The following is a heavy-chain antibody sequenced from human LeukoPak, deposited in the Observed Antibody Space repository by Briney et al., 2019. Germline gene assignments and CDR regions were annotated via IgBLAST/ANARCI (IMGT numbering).Heavy chain of an antibody. D-gene: IGHD2-21*01. Sequence: GRSLRLSCEASGFTFSSHGMHWVRQPPGKGLEWVGVIWNDGSDQYYGDSVRGRFTVSRDNLKSTLYLQMDSLRAEDTAVYYCARGCGGSPGCYIIDKWGQGTLVTVS. CDR3: ARGCGGSPGCYIIDK. J-gene: IGHJ4*02. V-gene: IGHV3-33*01. CDR1: GFTFSSHG. CDR2: IWNDGSDQ.